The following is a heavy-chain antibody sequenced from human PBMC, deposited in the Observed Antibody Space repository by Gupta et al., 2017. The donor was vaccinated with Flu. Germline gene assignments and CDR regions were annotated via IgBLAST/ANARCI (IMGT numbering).Heavy chain of an antibody. Sequence: EVQLVESGGALVQPGGSLRLFCEASGFTFSNYWLHWARQAPGKGLVWVARIEGDGGSRNYADSVKGRFTISRDNGGNTLFLQMNSLRAEDMGVYYCLRGVSGNYGLFDYWGQGTLVTVSS. D-gene: IGHD3-10*01. CDR2: IEGDGGSR. CDR1: GFTFSNYW. CDR3: LRGVSGNYGLFDY. J-gene: IGHJ4*02. V-gene: IGHV3-74*01.